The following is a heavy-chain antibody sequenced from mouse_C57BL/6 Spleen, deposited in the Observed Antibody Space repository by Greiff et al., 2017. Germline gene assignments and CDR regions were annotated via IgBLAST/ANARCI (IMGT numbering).Heavy chain of an antibody. CDR1: GYTFTSYW. V-gene: IGHV1-59*01. J-gene: IGHJ3*01. CDR3: ASPPPREGFAY. CDR2: IDPSDSYT. Sequence: QVQLKQPGAELVRPWTSVKLSCKASGYTFTSYWMHWVKQRPGQGLEWIGVIDPSDSYTNYNQKFKGKATLTVDTSSSPAYMQLRSLTPEDSAVYYCASPPPREGFAYWGQGTRVTVSA.